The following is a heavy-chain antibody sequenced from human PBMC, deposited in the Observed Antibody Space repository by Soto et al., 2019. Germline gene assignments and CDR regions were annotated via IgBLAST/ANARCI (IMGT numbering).Heavy chain of an antibody. CDR2: VYHTGDT. V-gene: IGHV4-4*02. CDR3: AREIVTAGGNNYFDP. D-gene: IGHD2-21*02. CDR1: GGTVASSHW. Sequence: QVQLQASGPRLVKPSESLSLTCGVSGGTVASSHWWSWVRQSPGRGLEWIGNVYHTGDTNFNPSLQSRVTFSVDKSNNQFSLRLTSVTAADTAVYFCAREIVTAGGNNYFDPWGPGTLVTVSS. J-gene: IGHJ5*02.